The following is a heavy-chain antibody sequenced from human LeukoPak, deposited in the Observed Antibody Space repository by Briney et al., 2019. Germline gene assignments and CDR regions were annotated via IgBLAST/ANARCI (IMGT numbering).Heavy chain of an antibody. V-gene: IGHV1-69*05. CDR1: GGTFSSYA. CDR3: ARDPPTDYDFWSGYFDY. CDR2: IIPIFGTA. D-gene: IGHD3-3*01. Sequence: SVKVSWKASGGTFSSYAISWVRHAPGQGLEWMGRIIPIFGTANYAQKFQGRVTITTDESTSTAYMELSSLRSEDTAVYYCARDPPTDYDFWSGYFDYWGQGTLVTVSS. J-gene: IGHJ4*02.